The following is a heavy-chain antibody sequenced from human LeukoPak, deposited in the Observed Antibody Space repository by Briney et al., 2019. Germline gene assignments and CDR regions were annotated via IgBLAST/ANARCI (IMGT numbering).Heavy chain of an antibody. V-gene: IGHV1-2*02. J-gene: IGHJ3*02. CDR1: GYTFTGYY. Sequence: ASVKVSCKASGYTFTGYYMHWVRQAPGQGLEWMGWINPNSGGTNYAQKFQGRVTMTRDTSISTAYMELSSLRSEDTAVYYCARSGLSLGESVGDHAFDIWGQGTMVTVSS. CDR3: ARSGLSLGESVGDHAFDI. CDR2: INPNSGGT. D-gene: IGHD3-10*01.